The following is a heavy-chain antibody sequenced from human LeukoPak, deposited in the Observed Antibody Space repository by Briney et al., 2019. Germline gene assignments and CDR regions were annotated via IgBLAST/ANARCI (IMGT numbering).Heavy chain of an antibody. CDR3: ARADTTGYPNFDF. J-gene: IGHJ4*02. V-gene: IGHV4-39*01. CDR1: GGSVSRKTYY. Sequence: SETLSLTCTVSGGSVSRKTYYWGWIRQTPGKGLEWIGNVYYSGSTYKNPSLQSRVTIFIDTSKSQFSLILSSVTAADTAIYYCARADTTGYPNFDFWGQGTLVTVSS. D-gene: IGHD3-22*01. CDR2: VYYSGST.